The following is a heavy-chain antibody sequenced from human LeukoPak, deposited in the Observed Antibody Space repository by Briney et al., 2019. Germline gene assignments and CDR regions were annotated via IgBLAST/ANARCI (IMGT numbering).Heavy chain of an antibody. D-gene: IGHD2/OR15-2a*01. V-gene: IGHV1-18*01. Sequence: ASVKVSCKASGYTFTSYGISWVRQAPGQGLEWMGWISAYNGYTNYVQNFQGRVTMTTDASTSTAYMELRSLRSDDTAVYYCARILLGPYYYMDVWGKGTTVTVSS. CDR3: ARILLGPYYYMDV. CDR2: ISAYNGYT. CDR1: GYTFTSYG. J-gene: IGHJ6*03.